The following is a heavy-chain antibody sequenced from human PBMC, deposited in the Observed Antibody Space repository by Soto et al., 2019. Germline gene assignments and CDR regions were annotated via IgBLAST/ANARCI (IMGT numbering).Heavy chain of an antibody. CDR3: ARFRVSSSHRGGFDP. Sequence: SETLSLTCTVSGGSISSYYWSWIRQPPGKGLEWIGYIYYSGSTNYNPSLKSRVTISVDTSKNQFSLKLSSVTAADTAVYYCARFRVSSSHRGGFDPWGQGTLVTVSS. CDR2: IYYSGST. J-gene: IGHJ5*02. D-gene: IGHD6-13*01. CDR1: GGSISSYY. V-gene: IGHV4-59*01.